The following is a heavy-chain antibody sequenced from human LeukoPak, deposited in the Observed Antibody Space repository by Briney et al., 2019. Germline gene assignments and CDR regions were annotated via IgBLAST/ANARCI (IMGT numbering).Heavy chain of an antibody. J-gene: IGHJ4*02. V-gene: IGHV1-2*02. CDR2: ISPYSSAT. D-gene: IGHD4-17*01. CDR3: ARTLTTATWDY. CDR1: GYTFTEYY. Sequence: ASVKVSCKASGYTFTEYYLNWMRQAPGQGLEWMGWISPYSSATHYAQIFQGRVTMTRDTSISTAYMEVSSLRSDDSAVYFCARTLTTATWDYWGQGTLVTVSS.